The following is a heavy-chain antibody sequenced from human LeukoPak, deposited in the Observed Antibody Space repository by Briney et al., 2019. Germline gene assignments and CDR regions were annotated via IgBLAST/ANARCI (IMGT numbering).Heavy chain of an antibody. J-gene: IGHJ3*01. CDR2: IHYSGRI. V-gene: IGHV4-59*01. CDR3: ASGSGWNDAFDF. D-gene: IGHD3-10*01. Sequence: KPSETLSLPCTVSAGPIRSYHWSGLRQSPGKALEWIAYIHYSGRINYNPSLSSGVTISVEPSKNQFSLRLSSVTAADTAVYYCASGSGWNDAFDFWGQGTMVTVSS. CDR1: AGPIRSYH.